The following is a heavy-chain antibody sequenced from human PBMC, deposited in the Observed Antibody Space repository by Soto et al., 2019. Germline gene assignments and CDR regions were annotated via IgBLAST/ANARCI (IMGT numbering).Heavy chain of an antibody. Sequence: ASVKVSCKASGYTFTSYGISWVRQAPGQGLEWMGWISAYNGNTNYAQKLQGRVTMTTDTSTSTAYMELRSLRSDDTAVYYCARGVWWELQYWYFDLWGRGTLVTVSS. CDR3: ARGVWWELQYWYFDL. J-gene: IGHJ2*01. CDR2: ISAYNGNT. CDR1: GYTFTSYG. V-gene: IGHV1-18*01. D-gene: IGHD2-15*01.